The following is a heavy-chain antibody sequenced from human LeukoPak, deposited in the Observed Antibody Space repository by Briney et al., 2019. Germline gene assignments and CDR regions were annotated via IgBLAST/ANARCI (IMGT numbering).Heavy chain of an antibody. CDR1: GFTFSSYT. CDR3: AKESPEGRPFGY. V-gene: IGHV3-23*01. J-gene: IGHJ4*02. CDR2: ITTSDGNT. Sequence: GGSLRLSCAASGFTFSSYTMSWVRQAPGKGLEWVSTITTSDGNTYYADSVKGRFTVSRDNSKNTLFLQMNSLRAEDTAVYYCAKESPEGRPFGYWGQGTLVTVSS.